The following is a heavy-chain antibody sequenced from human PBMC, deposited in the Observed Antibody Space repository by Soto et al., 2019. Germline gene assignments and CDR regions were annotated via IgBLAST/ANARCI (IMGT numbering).Heavy chain of an antibody. CDR2: ISSSSSYI. J-gene: IGHJ4*02. D-gene: IGHD5-12*01. CDR3: ARAVPGYPVMGLIDY. V-gene: IGHV3-21*01. CDR1: GFTFSSYS. Sequence: GGSLRLSCAASGFTFSSYSMNWVRQAPGKGLEWVSSISSSSSYIYYADSVKGRFTISRDNAKNSLYLQMNSLRAEDTAVYYCARAVPGYPVMGLIDYWGQGTLVTVSS.